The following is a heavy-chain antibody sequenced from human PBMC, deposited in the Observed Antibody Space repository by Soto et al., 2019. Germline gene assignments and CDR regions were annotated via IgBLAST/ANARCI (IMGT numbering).Heavy chain of an antibody. D-gene: IGHD3-10*01. CDR3: AREVQVHTPAFVY. Sequence: QVQLVQSGAEMKKPGSSVMVSCQSSGGTFNTYAMNWVRQAPGQGPEWMGDISPMFGAANYATKFQGRFTITADESTGTSYMQLSSLTSEDTALYFCAREVQVHTPAFVYWGQGTMVTVSS. CDR1: GGTFNTYA. CDR2: ISPMFGAA. J-gene: IGHJ4*02. V-gene: IGHV1-69*19.